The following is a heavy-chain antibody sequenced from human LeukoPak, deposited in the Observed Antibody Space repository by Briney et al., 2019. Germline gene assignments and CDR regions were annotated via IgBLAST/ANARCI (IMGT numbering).Heavy chain of an antibody. CDR1: GLNVTYNY. V-gene: IGHV3-53*01. CDR2: FYCGGMT. D-gene: IGHD2-2*01. CDR3: YARPVLPAAFLPSGNYMDV. J-gene: IGHJ6*03. Sequence: GGSLRLSCAASGLNVTYNYMSWVRQAPGKGLEWLSVFYCGGMTYYADSVKGRFIISRDNSKNTLYLQMNRLRAEDTAVYYCYARPVLPAAFLPSGNYMDVWGKGTTVTVSS.